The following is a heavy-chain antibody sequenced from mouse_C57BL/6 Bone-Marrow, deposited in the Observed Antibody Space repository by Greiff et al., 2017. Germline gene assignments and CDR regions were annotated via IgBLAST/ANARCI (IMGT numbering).Heavy chain of an antibody. D-gene: IGHD2-1*01. CDR2: LSDGGSYT. J-gene: IGHJ3*01. CDR1: GFTFSSYA. V-gene: IGHV5-4*01. Sequence: DVHLVESGGGLVKPGGSLKLSCAASGFTFSSYAMSWVRQTPEKRLEWVATLSDGGSYTYYPDNVEGRFTISRDNAKNNLYLQMSHLKSEDTAMYYCARARGNPFAYWGQGTLVTVSA. CDR3: ARARGNPFAY.